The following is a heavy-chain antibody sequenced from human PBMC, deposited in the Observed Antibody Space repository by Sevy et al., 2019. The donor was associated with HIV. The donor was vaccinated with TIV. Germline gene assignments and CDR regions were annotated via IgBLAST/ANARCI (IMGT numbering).Heavy chain of an antibody. Sequence: GGSLRLSCAASGFTFSSYGMHWVRQAPGKGLEWVAVIWYDGSNKYYADSVKGRFTTSRDNSKNTLYLQMNSLGAEDTAMYYCAKGTVPYSSGWYYYYYYYMDVWGKGTTVTVSS. V-gene: IGHV3-33*06. D-gene: IGHD6-19*01. CDR2: IWYDGSNK. J-gene: IGHJ6*03. CDR3: AKGTVPYSSGWYYYYYYYMDV. CDR1: GFTFSSYG.